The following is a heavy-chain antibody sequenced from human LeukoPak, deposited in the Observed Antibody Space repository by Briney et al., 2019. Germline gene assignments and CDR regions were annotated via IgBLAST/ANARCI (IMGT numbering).Heavy chain of an antibody. Sequence: PSETLSLTCTVSGGSISSYFWSWIRQPPGKGLELIVYIYYGGTTNYNPSLKSRVTISVDTSNNQFSLKLSSVTAADTAVYYCAGSLGRVWLAGFDYWGQGTLVTVSS. CDR1: GGSISSYF. D-gene: IGHD3-10*01. J-gene: IGHJ4*02. V-gene: IGHV4-59*08. CDR3: AGSLGRVWLAGFDY. CDR2: IYYGGTT.